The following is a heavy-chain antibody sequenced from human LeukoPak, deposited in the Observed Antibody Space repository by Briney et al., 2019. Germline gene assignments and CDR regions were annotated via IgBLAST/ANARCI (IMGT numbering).Heavy chain of an antibody. Sequence: GGSLRLSCAASGFTFRNYPVHWVRQAPGKGLEWATVISYDGTTKYYADSVKGRFTISRDNSRNTLYLQMNNLRTEDTAVYYCASPYYYDGSSYYHFFDHWGQGTLVTVSS. CDR2: ISYDGTTK. CDR1: GFTFRNYP. V-gene: IGHV3-30*04. J-gene: IGHJ4*02. D-gene: IGHD3-22*01. CDR3: ASPYYYDGSSYYHFFDH.